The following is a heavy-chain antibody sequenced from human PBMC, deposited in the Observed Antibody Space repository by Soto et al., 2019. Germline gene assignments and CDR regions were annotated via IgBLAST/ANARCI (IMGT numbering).Heavy chain of an antibody. Sequence: GGSLRLSCSASGFTFSSYAMNWVRQAPGKGLEWVSVISVSDGRTYYADSVKGRFTISRDNSKNTLYLQMNSLRAADTAVYYCAKGISGYNAPLDYWGQGTRVTVSS. J-gene: IGHJ4*02. CDR2: ISVSDGRT. CDR3: AKGISGYNAPLDY. D-gene: IGHD1-20*01. V-gene: IGHV3-23*01. CDR1: GFTFSSYA.